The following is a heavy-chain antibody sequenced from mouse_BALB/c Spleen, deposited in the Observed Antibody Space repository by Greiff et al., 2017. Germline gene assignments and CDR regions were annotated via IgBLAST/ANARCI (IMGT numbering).Heavy chain of an antibody. Sequence: DVQLVESGGGLVKPGGSLKLSCAASGFTFSSYAMSWVRQSPEKRLEWVAEISSGGSYTYYPDTVTGRFTISRDNAKNTLYLEMSSLRSEDTAMYYCARNWYYFDYWGQGTTLTVSS. CDR1: GFTFSSYA. D-gene: IGHD4-1*01. V-gene: IGHV5-9-4*01. CDR2: ISSGGSYT. J-gene: IGHJ2*01. CDR3: ARNWYYFDY.